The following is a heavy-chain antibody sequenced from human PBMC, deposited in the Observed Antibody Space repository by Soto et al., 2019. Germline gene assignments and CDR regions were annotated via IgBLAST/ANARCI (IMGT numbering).Heavy chain of an antibody. J-gene: IGHJ5*02. D-gene: IGHD3-10*01. CDR3: AKDWGSVSYYSDH. Sequence: EVQLLESGGGLVQPGGSLRLSCAASGFTFSSYAMSWVRQAPGKGLEWVSAISGAGDTTYSADSVMGRFTISRDNSKNTLYLQMNSLRAEDTAIYYCAKDWGSVSYYSDHWGQGTLVTVSS. CDR1: GFTFSSYA. CDR2: ISGAGDTT. V-gene: IGHV3-23*01.